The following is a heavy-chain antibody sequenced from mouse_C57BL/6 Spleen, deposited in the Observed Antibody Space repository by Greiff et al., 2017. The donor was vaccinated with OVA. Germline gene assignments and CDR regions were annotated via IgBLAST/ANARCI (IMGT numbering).Heavy chain of an antibody. Sequence: EVHLVESGGGLVQPGGSLSLSCAASGFTFTDYFMSWVRQPPGKALEWLGFIRNKANGYTTEYSASVKGRFTISRDNSQSILYLQMNALRAEDSATYYCARYKYDYAWVAYWGQGTLVTVSA. CDR3: ARYKYDYAWVAY. D-gene: IGHD2-4*01. J-gene: IGHJ3*01. CDR1: GFTFTDYF. V-gene: IGHV7-3*01. CDR2: IRNKANGYTT.